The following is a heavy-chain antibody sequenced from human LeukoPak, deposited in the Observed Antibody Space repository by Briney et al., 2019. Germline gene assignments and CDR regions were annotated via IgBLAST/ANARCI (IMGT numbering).Heavy chain of an antibody. J-gene: IGHJ3*02. V-gene: IGHV4-34*01. CDR2: INHSGST. D-gene: IGHD3-16*02. CDR1: GGSFSGYY. CDR3: ARGRPHWGSYPPPFLADAFDI. Sequence: SETLSLTCAVYGGSFSGYYWSWIRQPPGKGLEWIGEINHSGSTNYNPSLKSRVTISVDTSKNQFSLKLSSVTAADTAVYYCARGRPHWGSYPPPFLADAFDIWGQGTMVTVSS.